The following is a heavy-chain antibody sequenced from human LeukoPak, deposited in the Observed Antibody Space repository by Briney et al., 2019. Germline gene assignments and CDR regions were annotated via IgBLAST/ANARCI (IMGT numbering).Heavy chain of an antibody. J-gene: IGHJ5*02. D-gene: IGHD3-22*01. CDR1: GFTFSSYS. CDR2: ISSSSSYI. Sequence: GGSLRLSCVASGFTFSSYSTNWVRQAPGKGLEWVSSISSSSSYIYYADSVKGRFTISRDNAKNSLYLQMNSLRAEDTAVYYCARDRYYYDSSGYYYTWGQGTLVTVSS. V-gene: IGHV3-21*01. CDR3: ARDRYYYDSSGYYYT.